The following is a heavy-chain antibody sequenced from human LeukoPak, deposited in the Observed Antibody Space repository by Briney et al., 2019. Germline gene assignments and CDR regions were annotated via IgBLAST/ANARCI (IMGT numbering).Heavy chain of an antibody. CDR2: INQDGSEK. Sequence: GGSLRLSCAASGFTFSSYWMSWVRQAPGKGLEWVANINQDGSEKYYVDSVKGRFTISRDNAKNSLYLQMNSLRAEDTDVYYCARPVGNGYYYGWGQGTLVTVSS. V-gene: IGHV3-7*04. CDR3: ARPVGNGYYYG. J-gene: IGHJ4*02. CDR1: GFTFSSYW. D-gene: IGHD3-22*01.